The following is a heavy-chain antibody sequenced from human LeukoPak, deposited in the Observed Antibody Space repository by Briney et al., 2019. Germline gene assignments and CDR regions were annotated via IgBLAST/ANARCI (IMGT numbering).Heavy chain of an antibody. J-gene: IGHJ4*02. Sequence: GASVKVSCKASGYTXTGYYMYWVRQAPGQGLEWVGWINPNSGGTNYAQKFQGRVTMTRDTSISTAYMELSRLGSDDTAVYYCARGPHYYDPPDYWGQGTLVTVSS. V-gene: IGHV1-2*02. D-gene: IGHD3-22*01. CDR1: GYTXTGYY. CDR3: ARGPHYYDPPDY. CDR2: INPNSGGT.